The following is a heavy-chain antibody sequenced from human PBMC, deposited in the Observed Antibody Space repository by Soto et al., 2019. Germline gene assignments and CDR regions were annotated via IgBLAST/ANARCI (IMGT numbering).Heavy chain of an antibody. J-gene: IGHJ4*02. CDR3: ARDRDPTFFDY. CDR1: GYTFSGYY. Sequence: ASVKVSFKTSGYTFSGYYMHWMRQAPGQGLEWMGWINPNTSGTIYAQKFQGRVAMTRDTSISTAYMQLSGLRSDDTAVYYCARDRDPTFFDYWGQGTLVTVSS. V-gene: IGHV1-2*02. CDR2: INPNTSGT.